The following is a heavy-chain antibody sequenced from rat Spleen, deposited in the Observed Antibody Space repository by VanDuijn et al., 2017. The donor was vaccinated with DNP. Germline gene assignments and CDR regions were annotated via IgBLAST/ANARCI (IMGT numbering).Heavy chain of an antibody. Sequence: VQLQESGPGLVEPSQSLSLTCSVTGYSITSDYWGWIRKFPGNKMEWIGHISYSGRTTYNPSLKSRISITRDTSKNQFFLQLNSVSTEDTATYYCARWRIGPHYFDYWGQGVMATVSS. CDR3: ARWRIGPHYFDY. J-gene: IGHJ2*01. CDR1: GYSITSDY. V-gene: IGHV3-1*01. CDR2: ISYSGRT. D-gene: IGHD1-11*01.